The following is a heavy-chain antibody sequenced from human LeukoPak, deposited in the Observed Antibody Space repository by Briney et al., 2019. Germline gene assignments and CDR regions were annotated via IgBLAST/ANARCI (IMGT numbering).Heavy chain of an antibody. CDR3: ARAGSAVRAVTTAPYYYYGMDV. V-gene: IGHV4-34*01. J-gene: IGHJ6*04. D-gene: IGHD4-17*01. CDR1: GGSFSGYY. Sequence: SETLSLTCAVYGGSFSGYYWSWIRQPPGKGLEWIGEINHSGSTNYNPSLKSRVTISVDTSKNQFSLKLSSVTAADTAVYYCARAGSAVRAVTTAPYYYYGMDVWGKGTTVTVSS. CDR2: INHSGST.